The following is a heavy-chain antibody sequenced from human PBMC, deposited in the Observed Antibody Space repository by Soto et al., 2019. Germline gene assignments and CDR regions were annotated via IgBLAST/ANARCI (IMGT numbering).Heavy chain of an antibody. CDR3: ARDERASSSWYYGYFDY. CDR2: ISSNGGST. D-gene: IGHD6-13*01. J-gene: IGHJ4*02. V-gene: IGHV3-64*01. Sequence: EVQLVESGGGLVQPGGSLRLSCAASGFTFSSYAMHWVRQAPGMGLEYVSAISSNGGSTYYANSVKGRFTTSRDNSKNTLYLQMGSLRAEDMAVYYCARDERASSSWYYGYFDYWGQGTLVTVSS. CDR1: GFTFSSYA.